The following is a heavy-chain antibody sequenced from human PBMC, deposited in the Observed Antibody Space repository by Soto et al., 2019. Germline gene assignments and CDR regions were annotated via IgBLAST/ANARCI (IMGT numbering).Heavy chain of an antibody. V-gene: IGHV3-30*18. CDR2: ISYDGSNK. D-gene: IGHD4-17*01. Sequence: PGGSLRLSCAASGFTFSSYGMHWVRQAPGKGLEWVAVISYDGSNKYYADSVKGRFTISRDNSKNTLYLQMNSLRAEDTAVYYCAKDAVIYGDYVGMDVWGQGTTVTVSS. CDR3: AKDAVIYGDYVGMDV. CDR1: GFTFSSYG. J-gene: IGHJ6*02.